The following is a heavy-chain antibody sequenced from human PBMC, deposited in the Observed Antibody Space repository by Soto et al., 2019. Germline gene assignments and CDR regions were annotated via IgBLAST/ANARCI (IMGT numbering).Heavy chain of an antibody. D-gene: IGHD3-3*01. V-gene: IGHV1-8*01. J-gene: IGHJ4*02. CDR1: GYTFTSYD. CDR2: MNPNSGNT. Sequence: ASVKVSCKASGYTFTSYDINWVRQATGQGLEWMGWMNPNSGNTGYAQKFQGRVTMTRNTSISTAYMELSSLRSEDTAVYYCARGVRFGLVIIPVVVYWCPAPLVTV. CDR3: ARGVRFGLVIIPVVVY.